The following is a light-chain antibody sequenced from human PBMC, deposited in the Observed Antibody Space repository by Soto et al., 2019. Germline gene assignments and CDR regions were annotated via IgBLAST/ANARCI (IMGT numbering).Light chain of an antibody. CDR3: SSYAGSNNWAV. CDR2: EVS. V-gene: IGLV2-8*01. CDR1: SSDVGGYNY. Sequence: QSVLTQPPSASGSPGQSVTISCTGTSSDVGGYNYVSWYQHHPGKAPKLMIYEVSKRPSGVPDRFSGSKSGNTASLTVSGLQAEDEAEYYCSSYAGSNNWAVFGGGTKLTVL. J-gene: IGLJ2*01.